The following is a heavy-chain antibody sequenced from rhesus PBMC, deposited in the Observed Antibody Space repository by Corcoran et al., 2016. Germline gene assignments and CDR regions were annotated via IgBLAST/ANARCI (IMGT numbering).Heavy chain of an antibody. V-gene: IGHV3S5*01. CDR2: INSGGGST. D-gene: IGHD4-35*01. Sequence: EVQLVETGGGLVQPGGSLKLSCAASGFTFSSYGMSWVRQAPGKGLEWVSAINSGGGSTYYADSVKGRFTISRENSKNTLSLQMNSLRAEDTAVYYCAKDEDYGNLLYWGQGVLVTVSS. J-gene: IGHJ4*01. CDR3: AKDEDYGNLLY. CDR1: GFTFSSYG.